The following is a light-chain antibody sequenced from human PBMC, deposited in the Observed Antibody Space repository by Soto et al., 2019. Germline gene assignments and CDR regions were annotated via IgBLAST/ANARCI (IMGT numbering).Light chain of an antibody. J-gene: IGKJ5*01. Sequence: EIVMTQSPATLSVSPGERATLSCRASQSVSSNLAWYQQKPGQAPRLLIYGASTRATGIPARFSGSGSGTEFTLTISSLQSEDFAVYYCQQYNNFPPITFGQGTRLEIK. CDR1: QSVSSN. V-gene: IGKV3-15*01. CDR2: GAS. CDR3: QQYNNFPPIT.